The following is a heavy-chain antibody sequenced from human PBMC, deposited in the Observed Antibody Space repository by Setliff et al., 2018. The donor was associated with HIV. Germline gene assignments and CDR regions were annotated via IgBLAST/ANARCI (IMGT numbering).Heavy chain of an antibody. CDR3: ARGLSSPFATGL. J-gene: IGHJ4*02. D-gene: IGHD6-13*01. V-gene: IGHV4-59*11. Sequence: SETLSLTCTVSGGSISRHYWSWVRQTPGKGLEWIGSISYSGSTNHNPSLKSRVTISIDTSKNQFSLKLTSVTSADTAVYFCARGLSSPFATGLWGQGTLVTVSS. CDR2: ISYSGST. CDR1: GGSISRHY.